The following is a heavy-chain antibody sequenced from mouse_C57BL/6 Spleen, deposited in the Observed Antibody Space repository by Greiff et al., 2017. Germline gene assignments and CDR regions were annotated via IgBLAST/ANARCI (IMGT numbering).Heavy chain of an antibody. Sequence: EVQLQQSGPGLVKPSQSLSLTCSVTGYSITSGYYWYWIRQFPGNKLEWMGYISYDGSNNYNPSLKNRISITRDTSKNQYFLKLNSVTTEDTATYYSAIDKLLDYFGYWGQGTTLTVSS. CDR2: ISYDGSN. J-gene: IGHJ2*01. V-gene: IGHV3-6*01. CDR1: GYSITSGYY. CDR3: AIDKLLDYFGY. D-gene: IGHD2-1*01.